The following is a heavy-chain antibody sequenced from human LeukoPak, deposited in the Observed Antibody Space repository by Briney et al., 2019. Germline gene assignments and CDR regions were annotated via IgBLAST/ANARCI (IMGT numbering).Heavy chain of an antibody. Sequence: ASVKVSCKASGYTFTGYCMHWVRQAPGQALEWMVRINPNSGDTGYAQNFQDRVNITRDTSINTAYMDLSSLRSDDTAVYYCARDGYNYGAFDVWGQGTMVSVSS. CDR3: ARDGYNYGAFDV. V-gene: IGHV1-2*06. CDR1: GYTFTGYC. J-gene: IGHJ3*01. D-gene: IGHD5-24*01. CDR2: INPNSGDT.